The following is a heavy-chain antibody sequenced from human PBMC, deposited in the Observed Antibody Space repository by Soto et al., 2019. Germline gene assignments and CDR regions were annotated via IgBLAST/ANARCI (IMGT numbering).Heavy chain of an antibody. CDR2: IYPGDSDT. V-gene: IGHV5-51*01. J-gene: IGHJ6*02. D-gene: IGHD3-3*01. CDR1: GYSFTSYW. CDR3: ARDRIFGVLLRHYQYGMDV. Sequence: GESLKISCKGSGYSFTSYWIGWVRQMPGKGLEWMGIIYPGDSDTRYSPSFQGQVTISADNSKITLNLQLNSLKVGDTAVYYCARDRIFGVLLRHYQYGMDVWGQGTMVTVSS.